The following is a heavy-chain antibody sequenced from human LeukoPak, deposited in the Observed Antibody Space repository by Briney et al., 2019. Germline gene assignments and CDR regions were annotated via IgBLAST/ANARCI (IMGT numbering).Heavy chain of an antibody. J-gene: IGHJ4*02. CDR1: GGTFSSYA. V-gene: IGHV1-69*13. Sequence: SVKVSCKASGGTFSSYAISWVRQAPGQGLEWMGGIIPIFGTANYAQKFQGRVTITADESTSTAYMELSSLRSEDTAVYYCARDRQNGSGSYYTADYWGRGTLVTVSS. CDR2: IIPIFGTA. CDR3: ARDRQNGSGSYYTADY. D-gene: IGHD3-10*01.